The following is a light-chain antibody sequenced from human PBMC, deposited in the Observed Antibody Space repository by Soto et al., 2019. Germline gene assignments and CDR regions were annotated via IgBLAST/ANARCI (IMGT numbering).Light chain of an antibody. CDR2: GAS. Sequence: EIVMTQSPATLSVSPGERATLSCRASQSVSSNLAWYQQKPGQAPRLLIYGASTRAPGIPARFSGSGSGTEFTLTISSLQSEDFAVYYCQQYNNWPPVFGQGTRLEIK. CDR1: QSVSSN. J-gene: IGKJ5*01. V-gene: IGKV3-15*01. CDR3: QQYNNWPPV.